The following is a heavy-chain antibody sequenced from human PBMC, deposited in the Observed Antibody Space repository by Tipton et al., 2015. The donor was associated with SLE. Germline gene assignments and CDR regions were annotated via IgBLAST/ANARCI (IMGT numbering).Heavy chain of an antibody. CDR1: GGSFSGYY. J-gene: IGHJ3*01. CDR2: INHSVST. V-gene: IGHV4-34*01. CDR3: ASGILTGNAAFDV. D-gene: IGHD3-9*01. Sequence: TLSLTCAVYGGSFSGYYWSWIRQPPGKGLEWIGEINHSVSTNYNPSLKSRVTISVDTSKNQFSLILRSVTAADTAVYYCASGILTGNAAFDVWGQGTMVTVSP.